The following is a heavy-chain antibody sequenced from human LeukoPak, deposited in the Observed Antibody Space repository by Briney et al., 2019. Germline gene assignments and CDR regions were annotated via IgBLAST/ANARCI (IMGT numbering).Heavy chain of an antibody. J-gene: IGHJ4*02. CDR2: IYYSGTN. CDR1: GGSISSSSYY. Sequence: SETLSLTCTVSGGSISSSSYYWGWIRQPPGKGLEWIGSIYYSGTNYYNPSLKSRVTISVDTSKNQFSLKLSSVTAADTAVYYCARLASDYSNFDSWGRGTLVTVSS. CDR3: ARLASDYSNFDS. D-gene: IGHD4-11*01. V-gene: IGHV4-39*01.